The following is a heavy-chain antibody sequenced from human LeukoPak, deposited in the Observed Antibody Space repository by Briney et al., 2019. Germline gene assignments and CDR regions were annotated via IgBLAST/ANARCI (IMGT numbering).Heavy chain of an antibody. V-gene: IGHV4-30-2*01. CDR2: IYHSGST. J-gene: IGHJ5*02. CDR3: ALVIRIGWFDP. Sequence: PSQTLSLTCAVSGGSISSGGYSWSWIRQPPGKGLEWIGYIYHSGSTYYNPSLKSRVTTSVDRSKNQFSLKLSSVTAADTAVYYCALVIRIGWFDPWGQGTLVTVSS. D-gene: IGHD3-22*01. CDR1: GGSISSGGYS.